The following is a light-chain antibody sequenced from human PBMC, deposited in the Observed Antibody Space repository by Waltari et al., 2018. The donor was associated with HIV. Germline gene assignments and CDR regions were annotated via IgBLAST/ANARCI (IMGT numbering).Light chain of an antibody. V-gene: IGLV2-11*01. CDR2: DVS. J-gene: IGLJ1*01. CDR1: SSDVGGYNY. Sequence: QSALTQPRSVSGSPGQSVTISCTGTSSDVGGYNYVSWYQQHPGTAPKLMIYDVSKRPSGVPDRFSGSKSGDTASLTISGLQAEDEADYYCCSYADSCGVFGTGTKVTVL. CDR3: CSYADSCGV.